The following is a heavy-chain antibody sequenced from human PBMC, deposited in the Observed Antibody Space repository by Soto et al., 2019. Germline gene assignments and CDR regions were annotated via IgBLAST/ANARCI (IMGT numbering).Heavy chain of an antibody. CDR3: VHSRYYSSPNRFDP. Sequence: QITLKESGPTLVKPTQPLTLTSTFSGFSLSTSGVGVGWLRQPPGKSLEWLALIYWDDDKRYSQSLKSRLTSTNDTSNNQVVPTMTNMDPVDTATYYCVHSRYYSSPNRFDPWGQGTLVTVSS. V-gene: IGHV2-5*02. J-gene: IGHJ5*02. CDR1: GFSLSTSGVG. D-gene: IGHD3-10*01. CDR2: IYWDDDK.